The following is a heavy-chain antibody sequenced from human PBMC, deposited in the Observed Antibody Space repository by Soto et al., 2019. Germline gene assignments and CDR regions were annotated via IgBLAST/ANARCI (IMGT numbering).Heavy chain of an antibody. V-gene: IGHV3-30-3*01. CDR3: ARSRNGGVADSFDY. D-gene: IGHD3-10*01. J-gene: IGHJ4*02. CDR1: GFTFRRHA. Sequence: QVQLVASGGGVVQQGRSLTLSCAASGFTFRRHAIHWVRQAPGKGLEWVAVISRDGSNEYYEDSVKGRFTISRDNSKNTLYLQLNSLRREDTAVYYCARSRNGGVADSFDYRGQGTLVTVSS. CDR2: ISRDGSNE.